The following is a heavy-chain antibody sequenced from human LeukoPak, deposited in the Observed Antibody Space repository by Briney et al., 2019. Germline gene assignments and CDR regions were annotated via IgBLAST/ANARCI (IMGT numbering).Heavy chain of an antibody. D-gene: IGHD6-13*01. J-gene: IGHJ5*02. Sequence: GASVKVSCKASGYTFTGDYMHWVRQAPGQGLEWMGWINPNSGGTNYAQKFQGRVTMTRDTSISTAYMELSRLRSDDTAVYYCARAGEIAAAGTLYNWVDPWGQGTLVTVSS. V-gene: IGHV1-2*02. CDR1: GYTFTGDY. CDR2: INPNSGGT. CDR3: ARAGEIAAAGTLYNWVDP.